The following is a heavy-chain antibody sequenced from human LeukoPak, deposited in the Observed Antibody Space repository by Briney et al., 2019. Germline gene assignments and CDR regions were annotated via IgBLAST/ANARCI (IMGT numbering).Heavy chain of an antibody. Sequence: ASVKVSCKASGYTFTSYDINWVRQATGQGLEWMGWMNPNSGNTGYAQKFQDRVTMTTDTSSSTAYMELRSLRSDDTAVYYCARKGDYWNDGAYWGQGTLVTVSS. CDR2: MNPNSGNT. J-gene: IGHJ4*02. CDR1: GYTFTSYD. D-gene: IGHD1-1*01. CDR3: ARKGDYWNDGAY. V-gene: IGHV1-8*01.